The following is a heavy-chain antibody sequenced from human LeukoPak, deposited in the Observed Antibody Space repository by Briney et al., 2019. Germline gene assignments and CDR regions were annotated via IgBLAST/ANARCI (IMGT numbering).Heavy chain of an antibody. D-gene: IGHD3-22*01. V-gene: IGHV4-31*03. CDR3: ARAGSPYYYDSSGYYCPEYFQH. CDR1: GDSISSGGYY. Sequence: SQTLSLTCTVSGDSISSGGYYWSWIRQHPGKGLEWIGYIYYSGSTYYNPSLKSRVTISVDTSKNQFSLKLSSVTAADTAVYYCARAGSPYYYDSSGYYCPEYFQHWGQGTLVTVSS. J-gene: IGHJ1*01. CDR2: IYYSGST.